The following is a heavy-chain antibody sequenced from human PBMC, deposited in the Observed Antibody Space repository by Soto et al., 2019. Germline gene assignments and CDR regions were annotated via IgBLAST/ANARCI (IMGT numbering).Heavy chain of an antibody. Sequence: QVQLQQWGAGLLKPSETLSLTCAVYGGSFSGYYWSWIRQPPGKGLEWIGEINHSGSTNYNPSLKSRVTISVDPSKNQFSLKLSSVTAADTAVYYCAREGYYYYYMDVWGKGTTVTVSS. CDR2: INHSGST. CDR3: AREGYYYYYMDV. J-gene: IGHJ6*03. CDR1: GGSFSGYY. V-gene: IGHV4-34*01.